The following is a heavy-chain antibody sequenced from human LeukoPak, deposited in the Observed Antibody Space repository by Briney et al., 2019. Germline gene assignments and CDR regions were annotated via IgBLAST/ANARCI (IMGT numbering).Heavy chain of an antibody. J-gene: IGHJ4*02. CDR2: ISSSSSYI. D-gene: IGHD3-9*01. CDR1: GFTFSSYS. Sequence: GGSLRLSCAASGFTFSSYSMNWVRQAPGKGLEWVSYISSSSSYIYYADSVKGRFTISRDNAKNSLYLQMNSLRAEDTAVYYCARSNDILTGYAFDYWGQGTLVTVSS. V-gene: IGHV3-21*05. CDR3: ARSNDILTGYAFDY.